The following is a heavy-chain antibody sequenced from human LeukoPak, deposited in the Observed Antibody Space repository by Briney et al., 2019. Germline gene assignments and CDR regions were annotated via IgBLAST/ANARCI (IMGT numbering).Heavy chain of an antibody. V-gene: IGHV1-2*02. Sequence: PGASVKVSCKASGYTFTGHYMHWVRQAPGQGLEWMGWISPNRGDTDYAQRFQGRVTMTRDTSISTAYMELSRLRSDDTAVYYCARAAIAVAGDYHYHYMDVWGKGTTVTVSS. D-gene: IGHD6-19*01. J-gene: IGHJ6*03. CDR3: ARAAIAVAGDYHYHYMDV. CDR2: ISPNRGDT. CDR1: GYTFTGHY.